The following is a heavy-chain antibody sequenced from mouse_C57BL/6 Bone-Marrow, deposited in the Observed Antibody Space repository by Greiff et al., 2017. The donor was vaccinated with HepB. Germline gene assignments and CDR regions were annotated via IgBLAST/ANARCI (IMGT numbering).Heavy chain of an antibody. Sequence: QVQLQQPGAELVMPGASVKLSCKASGYTFTSYWMHWVKQRPGQGLEWIGEIDPSDSYTNYNQKFKGKATLTVDKSSSTAYMELRSLTSEDSAVYYCARWDYYGSSYWFAYWGQGTLVTVSA. J-gene: IGHJ3*01. V-gene: IGHV1-69*01. CDR1: GYTFTSYW. CDR3: ARWDYYGSSYWFAY. D-gene: IGHD1-1*01. CDR2: IDPSDSYT.